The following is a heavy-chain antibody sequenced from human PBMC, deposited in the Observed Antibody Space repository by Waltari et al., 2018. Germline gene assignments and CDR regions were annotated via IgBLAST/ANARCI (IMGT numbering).Heavy chain of an antibody. J-gene: IGHJ6*02. CDR3: ARGEQQLVRNYYYGMDV. D-gene: IGHD6-13*01. CDR1: GFTFSSYA. V-gene: IGHV3-30*01. CDR2: ISYDGSNK. Sequence: QVQLVESGGGVVQPGRSLRLSCAASGFTFSSYALHWVRQAPGKGLEWVAVISYDGSNKYYADSVKGRFTISRDNSKNTLYLQMNSLRAEDTAVYYCARGEQQLVRNYYYGMDVWGQGTTVTVSS.